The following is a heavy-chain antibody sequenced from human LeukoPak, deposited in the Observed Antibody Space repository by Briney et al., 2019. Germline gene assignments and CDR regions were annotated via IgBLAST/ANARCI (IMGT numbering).Heavy chain of an antibody. Sequence: SETLSLTCTVSGGSISSYYWSWIRQPPGQGLDWIGYIYYSGSTNYNPSLKSRVTISVDTSKNQSSLKLSSVTAADTAVYYCARGGYYGSGNDFRFDPWGQGTLVTVSS. CDR1: GGSISSYY. J-gene: IGHJ5*02. D-gene: IGHD3-10*01. V-gene: IGHV4-59*01. CDR3: ARGGYYGSGNDFRFDP. CDR2: IYYSGST.